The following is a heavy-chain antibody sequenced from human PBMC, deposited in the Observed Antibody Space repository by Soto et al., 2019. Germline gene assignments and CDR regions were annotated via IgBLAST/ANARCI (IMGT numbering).Heavy chain of an antibody. CDR2: IIPIFGTA. Sequence: GASVKVSCKASGGTFSSYAISWVRQAPGQGLEWMGGIIPIFGTANYAQKFQGRVTITADEPTSTAYMELSSLRSEDTAVYYCASPPTYYDYVWGSVVREGPLDYWGQGTLVTVSS. CDR3: ASPPTYYDYVWGSVVREGPLDY. V-gene: IGHV1-69*13. CDR1: GGTFSSYA. J-gene: IGHJ4*02. D-gene: IGHD3-16*01.